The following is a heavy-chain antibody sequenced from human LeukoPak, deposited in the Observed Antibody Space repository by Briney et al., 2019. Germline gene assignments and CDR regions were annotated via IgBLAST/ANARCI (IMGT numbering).Heavy chain of an antibody. Sequence: GGSLRLSCAASGFTFSSYGMHWVRQAPGKGLEWVSSISTSSSYIYYADSVKGRFTISRDNAKNSLYLQMNSLKTEDTAVYYCTRCLYGDYVCVVSDFWGQGTLVTVSS. V-gene: IGHV3-21*03. CDR3: TRCLYGDYVCVVSDF. D-gene: IGHD4-17*01. CDR2: ISTSSSYI. CDR1: GFTFSSYG. J-gene: IGHJ4*02.